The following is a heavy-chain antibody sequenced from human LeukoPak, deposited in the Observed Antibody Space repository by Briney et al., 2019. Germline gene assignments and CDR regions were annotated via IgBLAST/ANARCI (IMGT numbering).Heavy chain of an antibody. J-gene: IGHJ4*02. Sequence: SETLSLTCTVSGGSIRSGGYFWSWIPQPPGRGLEWVGYFYWSGNTYYNPSLKSRLTITVDTSKNQCSLKLSSVTAADTAVYYCARSGYDRPDDYGGNWDFHYWGQGTLVSVSS. CDR3: ARSGYDRPDDYGGNWDFHY. D-gene: IGHD4-23*01. CDR2: FYWSGNT. CDR1: GGSIRSGGYF. V-gene: IGHV4-31*03.